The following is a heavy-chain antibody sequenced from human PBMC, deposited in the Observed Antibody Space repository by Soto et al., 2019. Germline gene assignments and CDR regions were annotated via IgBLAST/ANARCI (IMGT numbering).Heavy chain of an antibody. V-gene: IGHV3-30*18. J-gene: IGHJ5*02. CDR1: GFTFSSYG. CDR2: ISYDGSNK. D-gene: IGHD2-15*01. Sequence: GGSLRLSCAASGFTFSSYGMHWVRQAPGKGLEWVAVISYDGSNKYYADSVKGRFTISRDNSKNTLYLQMNSLSAGDTAVYYCAKDYTVVAATLPWFDPWGQGTLATVSS. CDR3: AKDYTVVAATLPWFDP.